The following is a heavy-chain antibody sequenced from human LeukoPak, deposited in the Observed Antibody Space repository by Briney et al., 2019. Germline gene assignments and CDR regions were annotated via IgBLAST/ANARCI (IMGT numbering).Heavy chain of an antibody. J-gene: IGHJ4*02. Sequence: PGGSLRLSCAASGFTFSSYSMNWVRQAPGKGLEWVSSISSISSYIYYADSVKGRFTISRDNAKNSLYLQMNSLRAEDTAVYYCARDTGSGYYDSSGRDCLDYWGQGTLVTVSS. V-gene: IGHV3-21*01. D-gene: IGHD3-22*01. CDR3: ARDTGSGYYDSSGRDCLDY. CDR1: GFTFSSYS. CDR2: ISSISSYI.